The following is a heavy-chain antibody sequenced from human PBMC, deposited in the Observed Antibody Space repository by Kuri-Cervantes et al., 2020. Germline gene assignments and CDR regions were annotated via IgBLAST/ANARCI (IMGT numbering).Heavy chain of an antibody. CDR3: ARIAVAGYYFDY. D-gene: IGHD6-19*01. CDR1: GFTFSDYY. CDR2: ISSSGSTI. V-gene: IGHV3-11*01. J-gene: IGHJ4*02. Sequence: GESLKTSCAASGFTFSDYYMSWIRQAPGKGLEWVSYISSSGSTIYYADSVKGRFTIPRDNAKNSLYLQMNSLRAEDTAVYYCARIAVAGYYFDYWGQGTLVTVSS.